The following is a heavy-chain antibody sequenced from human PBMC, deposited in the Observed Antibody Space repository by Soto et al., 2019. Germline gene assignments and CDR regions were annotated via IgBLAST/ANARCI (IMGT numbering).Heavy chain of an antibody. CDR2: INAGNGNT. J-gene: IGHJ6*02. D-gene: IGHD3-3*01. Sequence: RASVKVSCKASGYTFTSYAMHWVRQAPGQRLEWMGWINAGNGNTKYSQKFQGRGTITRDTSASTAYMELSSRRSEDTAVYYCARDARLRFLEWLPMDVWGQGTTFTVSS. CDR3: ARDARLRFLEWLPMDV. CDR1: GYTFTSYA. V-gene: IGHV1-3*01.